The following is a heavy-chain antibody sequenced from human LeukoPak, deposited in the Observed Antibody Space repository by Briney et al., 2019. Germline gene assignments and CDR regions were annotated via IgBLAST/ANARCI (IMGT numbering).Heavy chain of an antibody. CDR2: ISGSGGST. CDR1: GFTFSSYA. V-gene: IGHV3-23*01. Sequence: GGSLRLSCAASGFTFSSYAMSWVRQAPGKGLEWVSGISGSGGSTYYADSVKGRFTISRDNSKNTLYLQMSSLRAEDTAVFYCAKVVAGTDVVDNWGQGTLVTVSS. CDR3: AKVVAGTDVVDN. D-gene: IGHD6-19*01. J-gene: IGHJ4*02.